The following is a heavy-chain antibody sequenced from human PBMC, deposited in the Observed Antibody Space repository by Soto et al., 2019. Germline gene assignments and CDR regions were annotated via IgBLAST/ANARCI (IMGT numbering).Heavy chain of an antibody. Sequence: ASVKVSCKASGYTFTGHYIHWVRQAPGQGLEWMGWINPNSGATRYAQKFQGRVTMTRDTSISTAYMEVSKPRSDDTAVYSCARDPGQLNYYGMDVWGRGTTVTVSS. CDR3: ARDPGQLNYYGMDV. D-gene: IGHD6-6*01. J-gene: IGHJ6*02. CDR1: GYTFTGHY. V-gene: IGHV1-2*02. CDR2: INPNSGAT.